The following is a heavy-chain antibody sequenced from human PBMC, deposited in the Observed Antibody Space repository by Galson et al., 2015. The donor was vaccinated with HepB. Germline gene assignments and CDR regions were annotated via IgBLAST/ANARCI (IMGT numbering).Heavy chain of an antibody. V-gene: IGHV5-51*03. CDR3: ARRREVAGVLDAFDI. D-gene: IGHD6-19*01. CDR1: GYSFTSYW. CDR2: IYPGDSDT. Sequence: QSGAEVKKPGESLKISCKGSGYSFTSYWIGWVRQMPGKGLEWMGIIYPGDSDTRYSPSFQGQVTISADKSISTAYLQWSSLKASDTAMYYCARRREVAGVLDAFDIWGQGTMVTVSS. J-gene: IGHJ3*02.